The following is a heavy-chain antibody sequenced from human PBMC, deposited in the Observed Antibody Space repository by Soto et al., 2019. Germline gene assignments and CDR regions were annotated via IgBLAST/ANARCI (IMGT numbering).Heavy chain of an antibody. J-gene: IGHJ4*02. Sequence: ASVKVSCKASGYIFTGYYIHWVRQAPGQGLEWLGWNSPHNGGTNYAQKFKGRVTMTSDTSISTSYIELSGLRYDDTAAYYCARGLGVYTSSSLDYWGQGTLVTVSS. V-gene: IGHV1-2*02. CDR2: NSPHNGGT. D-gene: IGHD6-6*01. CDR3: ARGLGVYTSSSLDY. CDR1: GYIFTGYY.